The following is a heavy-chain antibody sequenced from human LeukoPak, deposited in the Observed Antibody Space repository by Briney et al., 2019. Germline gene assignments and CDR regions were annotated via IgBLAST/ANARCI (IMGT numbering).Heavy chain of an antibody. CDR1: GFTFSSYS. Sequence: GGSLRLSCAASGFTFSSYSMNWVRQAPGKGLEWVSSISGRSSSIYYADSVRGRFTISRDNAKNSLYLQMNSLRAEDTAVYYCVRDLTSANWFDPWGQGTLVTVSS. V-gene: IGHV3-21*01. J-gene: IGHJ5*02. CDR3: VRDLTSANWFDP. CDR2: ISGRSSSI.